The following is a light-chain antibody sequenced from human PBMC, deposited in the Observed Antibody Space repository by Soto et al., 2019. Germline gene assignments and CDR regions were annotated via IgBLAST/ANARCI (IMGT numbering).Light chain of an antibody. CDR3: ATWDDSLTGVV. J-gene: IGLJ2*01. CDR2: KNN. Sequence: QSVLTQPPSASGTPGQRVTISCSGSSSDIGSNYVYWYQQLSGTAPKLLIYKNNQRPSGFPDRFSGSKSGTSASLAISVLRSEDEADYYCATWDDSLTGVVFGGGTKVTVL. V-gene: IGLV1-47*01. CDR1: SSDIGSNY.